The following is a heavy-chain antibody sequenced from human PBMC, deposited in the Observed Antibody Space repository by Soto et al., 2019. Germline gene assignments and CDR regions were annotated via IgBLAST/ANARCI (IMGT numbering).Heavy chain of an antibody. V-gene: IGHV4-30-4*01. CDR2: VYYNGST. D-gene: IGHD6-13*01. Sequence: SETLSLTCTVSGGSVSSGDYYWSWIRQPPGKGLEWMGYVYYNGSTNYNPSLRNQVTISVDTSKKQISLKLSTVTVLDTAVYYCARKYSSSWYDYWGQGTLVTVSS. J-gene: IGHJ4*02. CDR1: GGSVSSGDYY. CDR3: ARKYSSSWYDY.